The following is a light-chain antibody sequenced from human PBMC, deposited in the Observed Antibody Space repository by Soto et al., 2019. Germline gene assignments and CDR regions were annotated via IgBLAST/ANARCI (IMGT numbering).Light chain of an antibody. CDR2: DVS. CDR3: SSYTSSSSVV. CDR1: SSDIGGYNY. J-gene: IGLJ2*01. Sequence: QSALTQPASMSGSPGQSITISCTGTSSDIGGYNYVSWYQQHPGKAPKLMIYDVSNWPSGVSNRFSGSKSGNTASLTISGLQAEDEADYYYSSYTSSSSVVFGGGTKLTVL. V-gene: IGLV2-14*03.